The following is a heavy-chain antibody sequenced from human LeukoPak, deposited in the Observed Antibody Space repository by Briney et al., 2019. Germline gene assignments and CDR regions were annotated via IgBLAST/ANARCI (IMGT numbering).Heavy chain of an antibody. J-gene: IGHJ4*02. CDR3: ARGLQAVAGTIDY. V-gene: IGHV1-8*01. D-gene: IGHD6-13*01. CDR2: MNPNSGNT. Sequence: ASVKVSCKASGYTFTSYDMNWVRQATGQGLEWMGWMNPNSGNTGYAQKFQGRVTMTRNTSISTAYMELSSLRSEDTAVYYCARGLQAVAGTIDYWGQGTLVTVPS. CDR1: GYTFTSYD.